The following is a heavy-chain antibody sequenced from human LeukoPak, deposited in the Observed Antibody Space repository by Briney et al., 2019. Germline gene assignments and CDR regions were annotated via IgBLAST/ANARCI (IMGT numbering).Heavy chain of an antibody. V-gene: IGHV4-34*01. J-gene: IGHJ6*03. Sequence: SETLSLTCAVSGGSFSDYYWAWIRQPPGKGLEWIGEINHSGSTNYNPSLKSRVTISVDTSKKQFSLKLSSVTAADTAVYYCARLPSVSIPPKSGYYYYMDVWGKGTTVIVSS. CDR3: ARLPSVSIPPKSGYYYYMDV. CDR2: INHSGST. CDR1: GGSFSDYY. D-gene: IGHD4-11*01.